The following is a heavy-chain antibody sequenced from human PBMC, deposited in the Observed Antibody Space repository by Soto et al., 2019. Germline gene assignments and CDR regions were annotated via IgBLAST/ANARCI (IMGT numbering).Heavy chain of an antibody. D-gene: IGHD2-2*01. CDR2: IIPIFGTA. CDR1: GYTFTSYY. Sequence: ASVKVSCKASGYTFTSYYMHWVRQAPGQGLEWMGGIIPIFGTANYAQKFQGRVTITADESTSTAYMELSSLRSEDTAVYYCAGGGDIVVVPAIQENSYYGMDVWGQGTTVTVP. V-gene: IGHV1-69*13. CDR3: AGGGDIVVVPAIQENSYYGMDV. J-gene: IGHJ6*02.